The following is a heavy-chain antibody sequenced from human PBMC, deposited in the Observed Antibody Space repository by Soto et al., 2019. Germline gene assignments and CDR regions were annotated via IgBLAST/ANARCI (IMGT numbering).Heavy chain of an antibody. V-gene: IGHV3-33*01. CDR2: IWYDGSNK. CDR3: ARARYSYGLFYFDY. D-gene: IGHD5-18*01. J-gene: IGHJ4*02. Sequence: GGSLRLSCAASGFTFSSYGMHWVRQAPGKGLEWVAVIWYDGSNKYYADSVKGRFTISRDNSKNTLYLQMNSLRAEDTAVYYCARARYSYGLFYFDYWGQGTLVTVSS. CDR1: GFTFSSYG.